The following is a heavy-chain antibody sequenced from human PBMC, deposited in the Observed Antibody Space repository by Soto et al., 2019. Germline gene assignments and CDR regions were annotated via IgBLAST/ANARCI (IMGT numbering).Heavy chain of an antibody. V-gene: IGHV3-9*01. Sequence: EVQLVESGGGLVQPGRSLRLSCAASGFSFDDYAMHWVRQAPGRCLEWVSGITWNSGYIGYADSVKGRFTISKNNAKHAMYLRMYSLRPEDTAVYYCAKRTYDSSGYYSAPDYWGQGTLFTVSS. D-gene: IGHD3-22*01. J-gene: IGHJ4*02. CDR2: ITWNSGYI. CDR1: GFSFDDYA. CDR3: AKRTYDSSGYYSAPDY.